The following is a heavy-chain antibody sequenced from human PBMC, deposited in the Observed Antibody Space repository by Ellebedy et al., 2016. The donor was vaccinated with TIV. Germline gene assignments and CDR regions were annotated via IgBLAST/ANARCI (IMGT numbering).Heavy chain of an antibody. CDR3: ARDRLANGMDV. V-gene: IGHV3-33*01. CDR1: GFTFTSYG. Sequence: GESLKISCAASGFTFTSYGMHWVRQAPGKGLEWVAVIWYDGSDKLYADSVKGRFTISRDNSKNTLYLEMNSLRAEDTAVYYCARDRLANGMDVWGQGTTVTVSS. J-gene: IGHJ6*02. CDR2: IWYDGSDK.